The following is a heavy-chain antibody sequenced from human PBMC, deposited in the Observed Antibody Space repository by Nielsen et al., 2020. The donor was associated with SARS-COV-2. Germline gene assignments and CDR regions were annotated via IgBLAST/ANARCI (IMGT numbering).Heavy chain of an antibody. CDR1: GGSISSGDYY. Sequence: SETLSLTCTVSGGSISSGDYYWSWIRQPAGKGLEWIGRIYTSGSTNYNPSLKSRVTMSVDTSKNQFSLKLSSVTAADTAVYYCASELKVVAAPHYYYYGMDVWGQGTTVTVSS. J-gene: IGHJ6*02. CDR3: ASELKVVAAPHYYYYGMDV. CDR2: IYTSGST. D-gene: IGHD2-15*01. V-gene: IGHV4-61*02.